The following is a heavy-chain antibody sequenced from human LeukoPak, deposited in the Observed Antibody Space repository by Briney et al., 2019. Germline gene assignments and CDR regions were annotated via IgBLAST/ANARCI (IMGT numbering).Heavy chain of an antibody. Sequence: SETLSLTCTVSGGPISSYYWSWIRQPPGKGLEWIGYIYYSGSTNYNPSLKSRVTISVDTSKNQFSLKLSSVTAADTAVYYCARSGYSWDYYYYMDVWGKGTTVTVSS. CDR2: IYYSGST. D-gene: IGHD3-22*01. V-gene: IGHV4-59*01. J-gene: IGHJ6*03. CDR3: ARSGYSWDYYYYMDV. CDR1: GGPISSYY.